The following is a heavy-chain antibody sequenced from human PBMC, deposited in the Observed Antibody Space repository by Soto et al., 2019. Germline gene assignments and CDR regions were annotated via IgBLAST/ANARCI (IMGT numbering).Heavy chain of an antibody. J-gene: IGHJ4*02. CDR3: AKERSSGWSLDY. CDR1: GYTFTGYY. V-gene: IGHV1-69*04. D-gene: IGHD6-19*01. CDR2: IIPILGIT. Sequence: SVKVSCKASGYTFTGYYMHWVRQAPGQGLEWMGRIIPILGITNYAQKFQGRVTITTDKSTSTAYMELSSLRAEDTAVFYCAKERSSGWSLDYWGQGTLVTVSS.